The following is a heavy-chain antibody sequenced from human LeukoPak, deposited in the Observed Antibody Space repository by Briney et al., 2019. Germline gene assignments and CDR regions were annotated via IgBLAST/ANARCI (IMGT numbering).Heavy chain of an antibody. D-gene: IGHD6-19*01. Sequence: GGPLRLSCAASGFTFSNYAMSWVRQTPGKGLDWVSGISVSGATTYYANSVKCRFTISRDNSKNTLNLQMNSLRAEDTAVYYCARDPSGSSSGWYHFDYWGQGSLVTVSS. CDR3: ARDPSGSSSGWYHFDY. V-gene: IGHV3-23*01. CDR2: ISVSGATT. CDR1: GFTFSNYA. J-gene: IGHJ4*02.